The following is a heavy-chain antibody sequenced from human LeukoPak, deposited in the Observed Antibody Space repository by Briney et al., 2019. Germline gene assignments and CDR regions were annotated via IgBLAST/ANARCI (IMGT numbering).Heavy chain of an antibody. J-gene: IGHJ4*02. Sequence: AGTLTLTCAASGFTFSNAWMSWVRQAPGKGLEWVGGIKSKADGGPTHYAAPVKGRFTISRDDSNNTLYLQMNSLKTEDTAVYYCTRGATTDSGNYLGQGTLVTVSS. CDR3: TRGATTDSGNY. D-gene: IGHD1-26*01. CDR1: GFTFSNAW. V-gene: IGHV3-15*01. CDR2: IKSKADGGPT.